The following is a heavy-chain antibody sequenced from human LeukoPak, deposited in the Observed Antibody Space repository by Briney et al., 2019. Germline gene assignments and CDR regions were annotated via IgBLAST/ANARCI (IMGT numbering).Heavy chain of an antibody. CDR3: AGLGYCTSTNCYIDY. J-gene: IGHJ4*02. Sequence: GGSLRLSCAPSGFTFSNDWMHWVRQPRGKGIIFVSRINGDGSSTTYADSGKGRYIISRDNAKNTLYLQMNSLRADDTAVYYCAGLGYCTSTNCYIDYWGQGTVVTVSS. CDR2: INGDGSST. CDR1: GFTFSNDW. V-gene: IGHV3-74*01. D-gene: IGHD2-2*02.